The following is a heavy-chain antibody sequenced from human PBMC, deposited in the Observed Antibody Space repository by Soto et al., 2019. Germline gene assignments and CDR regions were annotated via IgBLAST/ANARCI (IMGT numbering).Heavy chain of an antibody. Sequence: QVQLVQSGAQVKKPGASVKVSCKTSGYTFDNYALHWVRQAPGRRLEWMGWSHACNGYTKYSPSLQGRVTITRDTSASTVHMGLISLRSEDTAVYDCARVQYRGYVFEVAFEIWGQGKVVTVSS. V-gene: IGHV1-3*01. D-gene: IGHD5-12*01. CDR3: ARVQYRGYVFEVAFEI. J-gene: IGHJ3*02. CDR2: SHACNGYT. CDR1: GYTFDNYA.